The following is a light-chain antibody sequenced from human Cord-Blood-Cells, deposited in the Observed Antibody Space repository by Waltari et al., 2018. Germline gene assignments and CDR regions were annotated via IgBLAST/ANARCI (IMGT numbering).Light chain of an antibody. CDR3: AAWEDSLSVV. CDR2: RNN. Sequence: QSVLTQPPSASGTPGQRVTISCSGSSSNIGSNYVYWYQQLPGTAPKLLIYRNNQRPSGLPDRFSGSESGTAASLAISGLRSEDGADYYCAAWEDSLSVVFGGGTKLTLL. CDR1: SSNIGSNY. V-gene: IGLV1-47*01. J-gene: IGLJ2*01.